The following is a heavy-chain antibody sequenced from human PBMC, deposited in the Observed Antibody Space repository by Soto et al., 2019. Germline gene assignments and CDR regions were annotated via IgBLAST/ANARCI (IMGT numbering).Heavy chain of an antibody. CDR1: GYTFTSYD. V-gene: IGHV1-8*01. CDR3: AGGSRGYSYGYMCEY. CDR2: MNPNSDNT. D-gene: IGHD5-18*01. Sequence: QVQLVQSGAEVKQPGASVKVSCTASGYTFTSYDINWVRQATGQGLEWMGWMNPNSDNTRYAQKFQGRVTMTRNTSISPAHMELRSLSTEDTAVYYCAGGSRGYSYGYMCEYWGQGTLVTVSS. J-gene: IGHJ4*02.